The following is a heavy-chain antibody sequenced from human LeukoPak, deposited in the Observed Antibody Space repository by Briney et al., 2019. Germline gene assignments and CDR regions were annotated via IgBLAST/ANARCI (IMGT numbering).Heavy chain of an antibody. V-gene: IGHV3-7*03. CDR2: IREERGQE. D-gene: IGHD5-18*01. CDR3: ASLDTAKQPLANH. Sequence: GGSLRLSCVASGLTVSNHWMSWVRQAPGKGLEWVANIREERGQEYYVDSVKGRFTISKNSAKNSLYLQMNTQRVEDTAMYYCASLDTAKQPLANHWGQGTLVTVSS. J-gene: IGHJ5*02. CDR1: GLTVSNHW.